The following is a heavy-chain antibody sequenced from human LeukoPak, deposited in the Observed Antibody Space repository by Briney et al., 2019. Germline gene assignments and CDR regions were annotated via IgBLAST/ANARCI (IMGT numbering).Heavy chain of an antibody. CDR3: ARGGPYSTSNY. CDR1: GFTSSDHY. Sequence: GGSLRLSCAASGFTSSDHYMDWVRQAPGKGLEWVGRIRSKANRYSTEYAAPVKGRFTILRDDSKNSVYLQMRSLKTEDSALYYCARGGPYSTSNYWGQGTLVTVSS. CDR2: IRSKANRYST. V-gene: IGHV3-72*01. J-gene: IGHJ4*02. D-gene: IGHD6-13*01.